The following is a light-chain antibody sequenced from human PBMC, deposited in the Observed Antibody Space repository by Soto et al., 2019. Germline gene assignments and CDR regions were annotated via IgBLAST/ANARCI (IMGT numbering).Light chain of an antibody. Sequence: QSALTQPPSASGSPGQSVTISCTGTSSDVGGYNYVSWYQQHPGKAPKLIIYEVTKRPSGVPDRFSGSKSGNTASLTVSGLHTDDEADYYCSSYTSTNTLGVFGGGTKVTVL. V-gene: IGLV2-8*01. CDR2: EVT. CDR3: SSYTSTNTLGV. CDR1: SSDVGGYNY. J-gene: IGLJ3*02.